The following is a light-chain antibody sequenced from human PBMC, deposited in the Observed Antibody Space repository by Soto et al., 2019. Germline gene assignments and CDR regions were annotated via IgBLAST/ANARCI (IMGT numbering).Light chain of an antibody. CDR3: LSADSSSTYQV. Sequence: SYELTQPPSVSVSLGQMARITCSGEALPKKYAYWYQQKPGQFPVLVIYKDSERPSGIPERFSGSSSGTIVTLTISGVQAEDEADYYCLSADSSSTYQVFGTGTKLTVL. CDR2: KDS. J-gene: IGLJ1*01. V-gene: IGLV3-16*01. CDR1: ALPKKY.